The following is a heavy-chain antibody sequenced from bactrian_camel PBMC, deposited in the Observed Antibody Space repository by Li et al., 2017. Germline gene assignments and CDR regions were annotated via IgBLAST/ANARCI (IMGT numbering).Heavy chain of an antibody. D-gene: IGHD2*01. V-gene: IGHV3-2*01. CDR3: AASKYSCSYWDVRALDFEY. J-gene: IGHJ6*01. Sequence: VQLVESGGGSVQAGGSLSLSCAGSGFDFYSAYMSWVRQAPGKGLEWVSNIRGDGTNTNYLDAVKGRFTISRDNAKNTVYLQMTSLKPEDTAMYYCAASKYSCSYWDVRALDFEYWGQGTQVTVS. CDR1: GFDFYSAY. CDR2: IRGDGTNT.